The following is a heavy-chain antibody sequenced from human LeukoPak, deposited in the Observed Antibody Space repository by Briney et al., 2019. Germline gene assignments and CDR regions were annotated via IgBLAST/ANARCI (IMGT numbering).Heavy chain of an antibody. J-gene: IGHJ4*02. Sequence: GGSLRLSCAASGFTFSSYGMKWVRQAPGKGLEWVSSISSSSVYIYYADSVKGRFTISRDNAKNSLYLQMNSLRAEDTAVYYCAKSRSLGRLQLWYYFDYWGQGTLVTVSS. CDR1: GFTFSSYG. CDR2: ISSSSVYI. D-gene: IGHD5-18*01. CDR3: AKSRSLGRLQLWYYFDY. V-gene: IGHV3-21*04.